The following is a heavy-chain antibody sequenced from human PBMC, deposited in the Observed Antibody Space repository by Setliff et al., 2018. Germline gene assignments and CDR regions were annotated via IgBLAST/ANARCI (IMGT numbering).Heavy chain of an antibody. V-gene: IGHV4-39*01. D-gene: IGHD6-13*01. CDR3: ARHWAAAGRMDV. CDR2: IYQNGIT. CDR1: GASISTTYYY. Sequence: SETLSLTCSVSGASISTTYYYWDWIRQSPEKGLEWIGTIYQNGITYYNPSVKSRVTISVDKSKNQFSLSLRSVTAADTAVYYCARHWAAAGRMDVWGKGTTVTVSS. J-gene: IGHJ6*04.